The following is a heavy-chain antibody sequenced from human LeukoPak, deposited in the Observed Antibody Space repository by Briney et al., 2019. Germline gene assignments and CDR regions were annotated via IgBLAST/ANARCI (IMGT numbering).Heavy chain of an antibody. J-gene: IGHJ4*02. CDR1: GGTFSSYA. V-gene: IGHV1-69*04. Sequence: SVKVSCKASGGTFSSYAISWVRQAPGQGLGWMGRIIPIFGIANHAQKFQGRVTITADKSTSTAYMELSSLRSEDTAVYYCARGSGYGDYRLAYFDYWGQGTLVTVSS. CDR2: IIPIFGIA. D-gene: IGHD4-17*01. CDR3: ARGSGYGDYRLAYFDY.